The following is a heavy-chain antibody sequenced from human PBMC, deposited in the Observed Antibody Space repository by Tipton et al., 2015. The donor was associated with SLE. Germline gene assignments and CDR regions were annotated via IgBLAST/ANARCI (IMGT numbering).Heavy chain of an antibody. CDR1: GGSIRSTNYY. CDR3: ARAPDLPAAYDS. J-gene: IGHJ5*01. Sequence: LRLSCTVSGGSIRSTNYYWSWIRQHPEKGLEWIGYIYYTGSTSYNPSLESRVTISVDTSKNQFSLRLTSVTAADSAVYFCARAPDLPAAYDSWGQGTLVTVSS. CDR2: IYYTGST. D-gene: IGHD2-2*01. V-gene: IGHV4-31*02.